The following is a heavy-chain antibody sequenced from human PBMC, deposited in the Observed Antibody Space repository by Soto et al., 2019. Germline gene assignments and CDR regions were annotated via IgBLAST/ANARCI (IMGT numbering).Heavy chain of an antibody. CDR3: AREGVTNYTDYYFDL. CDR2: ISSSGSYI. D-gene: IGHD4-4*01. CDR1: GFTFSSHN. J-gene: IGHJ4*01. V-gene: IGHV3-21*01. Sequence: TGGSLRLSCAASGFTFSSHNMNWVRQAPGKGLEWVSSISSSGSYIYYADSLKGRFTISRDNAKSSLFLQMNSLRAEDTAMYYCAREGVTNYTDYYFDLWGHGALVTVSS.